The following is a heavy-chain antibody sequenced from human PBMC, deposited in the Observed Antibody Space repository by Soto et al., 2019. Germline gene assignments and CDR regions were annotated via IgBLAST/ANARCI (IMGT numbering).Heavy chain of an antibody. CDR2: IIPIFGTA. Sequence: GASVKVSCKASGYIFTSYYIHWVRQAPGQGLEWMGGIIPIFGTADYAQKFQGRVTITADGSTSTAYMELSSLRSEDTAVYYCASHSSLRGYCISTSCYGYYYGMDVWGQGTTVTVS. D-gene: IGHD2-2*01. CDR3: ASHSSLRGYCISTSCYGYYYGMDV. J-gene: IGHJ6*02. CDR1: GYIFTSYY. V-gene: IGHV1-69*13.